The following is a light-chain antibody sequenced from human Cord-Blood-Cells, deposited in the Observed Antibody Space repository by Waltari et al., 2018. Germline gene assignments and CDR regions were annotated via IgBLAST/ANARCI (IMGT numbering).Light chain of an antibody. Sequence: DIQLTQSPSFLSASVGDRVTITCRASQGISSYLAWYQQKPGKAPKLLIYAASTLQSGVPSRFSGSGSGTEFTLTISSLQPEDFATYCCQQLNSYTLTFGGGTKVEIK. CDR2: AAS. CDR3: QQLNSYTLT. V-gene: IGKV1-9*01. CDR1: QGISSY. J-gene: IGKJ4*01.